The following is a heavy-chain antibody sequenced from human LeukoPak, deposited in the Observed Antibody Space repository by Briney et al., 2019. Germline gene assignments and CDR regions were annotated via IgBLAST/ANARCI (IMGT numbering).Heavy chain of an antibody. CDR3: ANGPCSSTSCWHY. CDR2: ISGSGGST. V-gene: IGHV3-23*01. J-gene: IGHJ4*02. D-gene: IGHD2-2*01. Sequence: GGSLRLSCAASGFTFSSYAMSWVRQAPGKGLERVSAISGSGGSTYYADSVKGRFTISRDNSKNTLYLQMNSLRAEDTAVYYCANGPCSSTSCWHYWGQGTLVTVSS. CDR1: GFTFSSYA.